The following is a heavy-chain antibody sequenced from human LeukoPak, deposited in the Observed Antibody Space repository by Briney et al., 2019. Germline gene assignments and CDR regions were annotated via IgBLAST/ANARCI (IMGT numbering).Heavy chain of an antibody. V-gene: IGHV4-59*01. J-gene: IGHJ4*02. CDR3: AGATSTSMGFRYFDY. Sequence: SETLSLTCTVSGGSISSYYWSWIRQPPGKQLEWIGYIYYSGSTDYNPSLKSRVSISVDPSKNQFSLKLSSVTAADTAVYYCAGATSTSMGFRYFDYWGQGTLVTVSS. D-gene: IGHD2/OR15-2a*01. CDR2: IYYSGST. CDR1: GGSISSYY.